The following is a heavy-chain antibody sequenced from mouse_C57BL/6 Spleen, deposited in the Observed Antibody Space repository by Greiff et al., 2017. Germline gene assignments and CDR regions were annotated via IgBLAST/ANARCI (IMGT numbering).Heavy chain of an antibody. CDR3: ARRAVAFAIDY. V-gene: IGHV1-82*01. D-gene: IGHD3-3*01. Sequence: HVQLKASGPELVKPGASVKISCKASGYAFSSSWMNWVKQRPGKGLEWIGRIYPGDGDTNYNGKFKGKATLTADKSSSTAYRHLSCLTSKASPVFFCARRAVAFAIDYWGQGTSVTVSS. CDR2: IYPGDGDT. CDR1: GYAFSSSW. J-gene: IGHJ4*01.